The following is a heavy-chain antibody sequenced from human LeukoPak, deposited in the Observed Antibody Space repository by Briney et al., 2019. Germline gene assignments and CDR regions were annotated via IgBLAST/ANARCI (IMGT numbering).Heavy chain of an antibody. V-gene: IGHV3-23*01. CDR1: GFTFSSCA. J-gene: IGHJ4*02. D-gene: IGHD6-13*01. CDR3: AKLDRRIVAAAGGYFDY. Sequence: GGSLRLSCAASGFTFSSCAMSWVRQAPGKGLEWVSAISGSGGSTYYADSVKGRFTISRDNSKNTLYLQMNSLRAEDTAVYYCAKLDRRIVAAAGGYFDYWGQGTLVAVSS. CDR2: ISGSGGST.